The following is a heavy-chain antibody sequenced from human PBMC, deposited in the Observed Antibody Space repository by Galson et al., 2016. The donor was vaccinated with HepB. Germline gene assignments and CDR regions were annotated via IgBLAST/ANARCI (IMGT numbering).Heavy chain of an antibody. J-gene: IGHJ4*02. Sequence: SVKVSWKASGYTFIDYAMNWVRQAPGQGLEWVGWINTNNGDATYAQGFTGRFVFSMDTSVSTAFLQISSLKVDDTAVYYCARDPLALWGQGTLVTVSS. CDR3: ARDPLAL. V-gene: IGHV7-4-1*02. CDR1: GYTFIDYA. CDR2: INTNNGDA.